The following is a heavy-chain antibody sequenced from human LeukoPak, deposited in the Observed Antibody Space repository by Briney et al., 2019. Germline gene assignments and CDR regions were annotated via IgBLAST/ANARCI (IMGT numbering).Heavy chain of an antibody. V-gene: IGHV1-58*02. CDR3: AAEDDFGAFDI. CDR2: IVVGSANT. CDR1: GFTFTSSA. D-gene: IGHD3/OR15-3a*01. J-gene: IGHJ3*02. Sequence: SVKVSCKASGFTFTSSAMQWVRQARGQRLEWIGWIVVGSANTNYAQKFQERVTITWDMSTSTAYLELSSLRSEDTAVYYCAAEDDFGAFDIWGQGTMVTVSS.